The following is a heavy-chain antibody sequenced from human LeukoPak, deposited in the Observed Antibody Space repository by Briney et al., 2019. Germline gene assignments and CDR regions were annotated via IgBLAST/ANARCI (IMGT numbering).Heavy chain of an antibody. J-gene: IGHJ4*02. D-gene: IGHD3-22*01. CDR1: GGSFSGYY. V-gene: IGHV4-34*01. Sequence: SETLSLTCAVYGGSFSGYYWSWIRQPPGKGLEWIGEIDHSGSTNYNPSLKSRVTISVDTSKNQFSLKLSSVTAADTAVYYCARATLRRITMIVVVIRGGVFDYWGQGTLVTVSS. CDR3: ARATLRRITMIVVVIRGGVFDY. CDR2: IDHSGST.